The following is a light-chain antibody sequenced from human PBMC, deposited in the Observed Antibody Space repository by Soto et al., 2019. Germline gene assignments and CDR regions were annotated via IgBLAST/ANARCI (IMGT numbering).Light chain of an antibody. V-gene: IGKV1-9*01. Sequence: DIQLTQSPSFLSASVGDRVTITCRASQGISSYLAWYQQKPGKAPKLLIYAASTLQSGVPSRFSGSGSGTAFTLTISSLQPKDFASYYCQQLFSYPLFIFGPGTKVYIK. CDR2: AAS. CDR1: QGISSY. J-gene: IGKJ3*01. CDR3: QQLFSYPLFI.